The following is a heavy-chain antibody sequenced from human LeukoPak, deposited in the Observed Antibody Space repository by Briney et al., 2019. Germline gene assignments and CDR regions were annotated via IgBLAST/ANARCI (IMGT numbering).Heavy chain of an antibody. CDR3: AKDGRRGYGMDV. V-gene: IGHV3-30*18. CDR2: IPYDRSNK. CDR1: GLTFSNYG. Sequence: GGTVRLPCAASGLTFSNYGMQRVRQAPGKGLVWVVVIPYDRSNKNYADSVKGRFTISRDKSKNTVYLEMDRLRAEDTAVYNCAKDGRRGYGMDVWGQGTTVTVSS. D-gene: IGHD3-10*01. J-gene: IGHJ6*02.